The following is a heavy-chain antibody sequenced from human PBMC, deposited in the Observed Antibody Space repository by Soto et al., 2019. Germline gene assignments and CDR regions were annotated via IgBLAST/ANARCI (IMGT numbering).Heavy chain of an antibody. D-gene: IGHD3-10*01. Sequence: ASVKVSCKTSGYTFSTYDINWVRQAPGQGLEWMGWMNPNSGDTGYAQKFLGRLTMTRDSSIRTVYMELSSLSSEDTAVYYCAGVNYYGSGSYQDFFYFYALDVWGQGTTVTVSS. J-gene: IGHJ6*02. CDR3: AGVNYYGSGSYQDFFYFYALDV. V-gene: IGHV1-8*01. CDR1: GYTFSTYD. CDR2: MNPNSGDT.